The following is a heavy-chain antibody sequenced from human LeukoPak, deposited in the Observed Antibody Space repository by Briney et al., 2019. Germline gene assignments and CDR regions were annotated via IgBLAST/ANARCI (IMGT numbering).Heavy chain of an antibody. CDR2: IWYDGSNK. D-gene: IGHD2-15*01. Sequence: GRSLRLSCAACGFTFSSYGMHWVRQAPGKGLEWVAVIWYDGSNKYYADSVKGRFTISRDNSKNTLYLQMNSLRAEDTAVYYCARDLRRYCSGGSCYSFDYWGQGTLVTVSS. CDR1: GFTFSSYG. V-gene: IGHV3-33*01. J-gene: IGHJ4*02. CDR3: ARDLRRYCSGGSCYSFDY.